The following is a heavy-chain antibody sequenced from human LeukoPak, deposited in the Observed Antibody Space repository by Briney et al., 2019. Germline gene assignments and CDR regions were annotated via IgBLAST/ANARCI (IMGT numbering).Heavy chain of an antibody. Sequence: GGSLRLSCAASAFSLSAYNMNWVRQAPGKGLEWVSSISYTGTYIYYADSVKGRFTISRDNSKNTLYLQMNSLRAEDTAVYYCARDQNSSSWAAGAFDIWGQGAMVTVSS. V-gene: IGHV3-21*01. CDR1: AFSLSAYN. CDR2: ISYTGTYI. D-gene: IGHD6-13*01. CDR3: ARDQNSSSWAAGAFDI. J-gene: IGHJ3*02.